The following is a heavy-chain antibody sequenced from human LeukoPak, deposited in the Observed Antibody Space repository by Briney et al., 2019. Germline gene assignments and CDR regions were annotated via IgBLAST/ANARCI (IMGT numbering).Heavy chain of an antibody. Sequence: PSETLSLTCTVSGGSISSYYWSWIRQPPGKGLEWIGYIYYSGSTNYNPSLKSRVTISVDTSKNQFSLKLSSVTAADTAVYYCARDLSIPVRGTINSYFHFMDVWGKGTTVTISS. J-gene: IGHJ6*03. CDR1: GGSISSYY. CDR2: IYYSGST. D-gene: IGHD6-6*01. V-gene: IGHV4-59*12. CDR3: ARDLSIPVRGTINSYFHFMDV.